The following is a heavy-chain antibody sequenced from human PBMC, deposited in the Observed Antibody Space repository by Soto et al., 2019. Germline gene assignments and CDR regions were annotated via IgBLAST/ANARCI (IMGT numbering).Heavy chain of an antibody. Sequence: ASVKVSCKASGGTFSSYAISWVRQAPGQGLEWMGWINPNSGTTGYAQKFQGRVTMTRNTSISTAYMELSSLRSEDTAVYYCARGTGYSSGWYFDYWGQGTLVTVSS. J-gene: IGHJ4*02. V-gene: IGHV1-8*02. CDR2: INPNSGTT. CDR3: ARGTGYSSGWYFDY. CDR1: GGTFSSYA. D-gene: IGHD6-19*01.